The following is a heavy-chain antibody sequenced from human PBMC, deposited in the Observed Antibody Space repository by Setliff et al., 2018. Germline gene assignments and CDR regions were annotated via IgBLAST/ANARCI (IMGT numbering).Heavy chain of an antibody. CDR3: SRLVRYCTRTSCQRLSGGEF. CDR2: ISAHTGNT. CDR1: GYTFTDYG. J-gene: IGHJ4*02. V-gene: IGHV1-18*01. Sequence: ASVKVSCKTSGYTFTDYGITWVRQAPGQELEWMGWISAHTGNTYYTPKLHGRVTLTTDTSTSTAYMELTSLGSDDTAVYYCSRLVRYCTRTSCQRLSGGEFWGQGTLVTVSS. D-gene: IGHD2-15*01.